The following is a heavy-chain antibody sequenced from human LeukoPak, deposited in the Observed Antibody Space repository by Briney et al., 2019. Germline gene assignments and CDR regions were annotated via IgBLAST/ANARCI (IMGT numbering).Heavy chain of an antibody. J-gene: IGHJ3*02. CDR2: IYHSGST. D-gene: IGHD3-22*01. CDR1: GGSISSGGYY. V-gene: IGHV4-30-2*01. CDR3: AREAESGYDSSDGAFDI. Sequence: SETLSLTCTVSGGSISSGGYYWSWIRQPPGKGLEWIGYIYHSGSTYYNPSLKSRVTISVDTSKNQFSLKLSSVTAADTAVYYCAREAESGYDSSDGAFDIWGQGTMVTVSS.